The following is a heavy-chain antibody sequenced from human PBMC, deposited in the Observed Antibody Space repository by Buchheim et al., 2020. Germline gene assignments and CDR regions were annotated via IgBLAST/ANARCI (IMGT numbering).Heavy chain of an antibody. J-gene: IGHJ5*02. Sequence: QVQLQQWGAGLLKPSETLSLTCAVYGGSFSGYYWSWIRQPPGKGLEWIGEINHSGSTNYNPSLKSRVTISVDTSKNQFSLQLSSVTAADTAVYYCARGWQWLSWFDPWGQGTL. CDR1: GGSFSGYY. CDR2: INHSGST. V-gene: IGHV4-34*01. CDR3: ARGWQWLSWFDP. D-gene: IGHD6-19*01.